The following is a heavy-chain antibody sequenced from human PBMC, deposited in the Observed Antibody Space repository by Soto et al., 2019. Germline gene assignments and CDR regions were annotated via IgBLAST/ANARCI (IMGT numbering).Heavy chain of an antibody. J-gene: IGHJ5*02. CDR1: GGSISSYY. V-gene: IGHV4-59*01. CDR3: AASETRFWFDP. CDR2: IYYSGST. D-gene: IGHD1-7*01. Sequence: SETLSLTCTVSGGSISSYYWSWIRQPPGKGLEWIGYIYYSGSTNYNPSLKSRVTISVDTSKNQFSLKLGSVTAADTAVYYCAASETRFWFDPWGQGTLVTVSS.